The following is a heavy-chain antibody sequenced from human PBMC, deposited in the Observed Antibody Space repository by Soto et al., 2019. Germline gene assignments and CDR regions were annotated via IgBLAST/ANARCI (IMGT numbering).Heavy chain of an antibody. Sequence: ETLSLTCAVYGGSFSGYYWSWIRQPPGKGLEWIGEINHSGSTNYNPSLKSRVTISVDTSKNQFSLKLSSVTAADTAVYYCARGSQVDYDILTGYRHYYFDYWGQGTLVTVSS. V-gene: IGHV4-34*01. CDR2: INHSGST. J-gene: IGHJ4*02. D-gene: IGHD3-9*01. CDR3: ARGSQVDYDILTGYRHYYFDY. CDR1: GGSFSGYY.